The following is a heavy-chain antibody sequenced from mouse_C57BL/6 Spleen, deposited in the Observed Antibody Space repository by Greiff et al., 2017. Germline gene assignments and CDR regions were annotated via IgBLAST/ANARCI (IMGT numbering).Heavy chain of an antibody. CDR3: ARKGIEGFAY. CDR1: GYTFTSYW. CDR2: IDPSDSYT. J-gene: IGHJ3*01. V-gene: IGHV1-50*01. D-gene: IGHD3-3*01. Sequence: QVQLQQSGAELVKPGASVKLSCKASGYTFTSYWMQWVKQRPGQGLEWIGEIDPSDSYTNYNQKFKGKATLTVDTSSSTAYMQLSSLTSEDSAVYYCARKGIEGFAYWGQGTLVTVSA.